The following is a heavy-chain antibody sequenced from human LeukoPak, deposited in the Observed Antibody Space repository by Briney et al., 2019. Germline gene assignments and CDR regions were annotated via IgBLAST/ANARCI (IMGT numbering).Heavy chain of an antibody. J-gene: IGHJ4*02. V-gene: IGHV3-23*01. Sequence: PGGSLRLSCAASGFIFGSYSMTWVRQAPGKGLEWFSTINIGVGTTYYTDSVKGRFTISRDNSKNTLYLQMNSLRAEDTAVYYCAIATMVRGVISLFDYWGQGTLVTVSS. D-gene: IGHD3-10*01. CDR3: AIATMVRGVISLFDY. CDR1: GFIFGSYS. CDR2: INIGVGTT.